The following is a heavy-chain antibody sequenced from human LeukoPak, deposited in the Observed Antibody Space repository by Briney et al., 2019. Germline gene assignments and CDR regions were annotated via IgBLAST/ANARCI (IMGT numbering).Heavy chain of an antibody. J-gene: IGHJ5*02. CDR3: AREPYCSSTSCPVLGMGWFDP. D-gene: IGHD2-2*01. V-gene: IGHV1-2*02. CDR2: INPNSGGT. CDR1: GYTFTGYY. Sequence: GASVKVSCKASGYTFTGYYMHRVRQAPGQGLEWMGWINPNSGGTNYAQKFQGRVTMTRDTSISTAYMELSRLRSDDTAVYYCAREPYCSSTSCPVLGMGWFDPWGQGTLVTVSS.